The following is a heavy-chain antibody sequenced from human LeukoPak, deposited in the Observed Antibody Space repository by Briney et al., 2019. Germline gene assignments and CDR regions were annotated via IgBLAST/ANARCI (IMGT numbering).Heavy chain of an antibody. V-gene: IGHV1-8*02. CDR1: GYTFTNYD. CDR3: ARDQEGFDY. CDR2: MGSNSGDT. J-gene: IGHJ4*02. Sequence: ASVKVSCKASGYTFTNYDINWVRQASGQGLEWMGWMGSNSGDTGYAQKFQGRVTVTRDTSTSTVHMELSGLRSEDTAVYYCARDQEGFDYWGQGTLVTVSS.